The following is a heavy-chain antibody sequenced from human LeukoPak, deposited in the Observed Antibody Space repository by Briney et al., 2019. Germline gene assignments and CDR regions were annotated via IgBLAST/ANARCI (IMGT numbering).Heavy chain of an antibody. D-gene: IGHD2-21*02. CDR2: IYYSGST. Sequence: PSETLSLTCTVSGGSITSYYWSWIRQPPGKGLEWIGYIYYSGSTNYNPSLQSRVTISVDTSKNQFSLKLGSVTAADTAVYYCARRQHKGLPRFDYWGQGTLVTVSS. CDR1: GGSITSYY. J-gene: IGHJ4*02. V-gene: IGHV4-59*08. CDR3: ARRQHKGLPRFDY.